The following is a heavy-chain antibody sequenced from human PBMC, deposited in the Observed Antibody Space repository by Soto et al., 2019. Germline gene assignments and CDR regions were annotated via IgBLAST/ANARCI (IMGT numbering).Heavy chain of an antibody. CDR1: GGTFSSYT. CDR3: ASSPGIAVAGLFDY. CDR2: IIPILGIA. J-gene: IGHJ4*02. D-gene: IGHD6-19*01. Sequence: RASVKVSCKASGGTFSSYTISWVRQAPGQGLEWMGRIIPILGIANYAQKFQGRVTITADKSTSTAYMELSSLRSEDTAVYYCASSPGIAVAGLFDYWGQGTLVTV. V-gene: IGHV1-69*02.